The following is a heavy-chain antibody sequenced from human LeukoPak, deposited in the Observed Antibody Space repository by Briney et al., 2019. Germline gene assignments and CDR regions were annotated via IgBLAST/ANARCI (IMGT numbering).Heavy chain of an antibody. CDR1: GYTFTSYY. D-gene: IGHD6-13*01. CDR2: INPSGGST. V-gene: IGHV1-46*01. CDR3: ARGGYSNRNWFAP. Sequence: GASVKVCCKAAGYTFTSYYMQGARQAPGQGLEWMGIINPSGGSTSYAQKFQGRVTMTRDMSTSTVYMELSSLRSEDTAVYYCARGGYSNRNWFAPWGQGTLVTVSS. J-gene: IGHJ5*02.